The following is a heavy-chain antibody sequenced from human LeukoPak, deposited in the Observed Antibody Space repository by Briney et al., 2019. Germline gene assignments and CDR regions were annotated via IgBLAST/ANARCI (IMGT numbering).Heavy chain of an antibody. CDR2: MFYSGDT. D-gene: IGHD6-19*01. V-gene: IGHV4-59*01. Sequence: SETLSLTCTVSGDSISSYYWSWIRQPPGKGLEWIGFMFYSGDTNYNPSLKSRVTISVDMSKNHFSLKLSSVTAADTAVYYCARLNRGGSGWSIFDYWGQGTLVTVSS. CDR1: GDSISSYY. CDR3: ARLNRGGSGWSIFDY. J-gene: IGHJ4*02.